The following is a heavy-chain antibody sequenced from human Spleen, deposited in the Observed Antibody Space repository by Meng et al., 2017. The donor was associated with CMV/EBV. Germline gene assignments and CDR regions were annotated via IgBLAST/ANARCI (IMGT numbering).Heavy chain of an antibody. V-gene: IGHV1-2*06. CDR2: INPNSGDT. J-gene: IGHJ4*02. D-gene: IGHD1-26*01. CDR1: GSRFNGFY. CDR3: TRRPLGSTRPFDY. Sequence: CKTSGSRFNGFYIHWVRQAPGQGLEWMGHINPNSGDTKYAQKFEGRVSMTRDTSISTVYMELSSLRSDDTAFYYCTRRPLGSTRPFDYWGQGTLVTVS.